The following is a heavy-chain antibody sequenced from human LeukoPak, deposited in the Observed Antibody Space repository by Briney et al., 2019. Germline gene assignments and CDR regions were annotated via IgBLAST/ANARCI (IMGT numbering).Heavy chain of an antibody. CDR2: ISSSGSTI. D-gene: IGHD6-19*01. CDR3: ARVDSSGWSV. CDR1: GFTFSSYE. V-gene: IGHV3-48*03. J-gene: IGHJ4*02. Sequence: GGSLRLSCAASGFTFSSYEMNWVRQAPGKGLEWVSYISSSGSTIYYADSVKGRFTISRDNAKNSLYLQMNSLRAEDTAVYYCARVDSSGWSVWGQGTLVTVSS.